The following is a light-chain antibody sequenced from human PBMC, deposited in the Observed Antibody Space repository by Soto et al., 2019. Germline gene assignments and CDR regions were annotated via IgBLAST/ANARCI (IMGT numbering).Light chain of an antibody. CDR2: SSN. CDR1: SSNIGSNR. Sequence: QAVVTQPPSASGTPGPRVTISCSGSSSNIGSNRVNWYQQLPGTAPKLLMYSSNQRPSGGPDRFSGSKAGTSACLAISGLQSEDEADYYCAAWDDSMTGVVLGGGTKLTVL. V-gene: IGLV1-44*01. J-gene: IGLJ2*01. CDR3: AAWDDSMTGVV.